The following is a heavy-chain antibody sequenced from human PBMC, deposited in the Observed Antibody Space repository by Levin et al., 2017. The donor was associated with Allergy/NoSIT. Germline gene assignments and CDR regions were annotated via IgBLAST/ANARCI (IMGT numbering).Heavy chain of an antibody. V-gene: IGHV1-2*02. J-gene: IGHJ4*02. D-gene: IGHD3-22*01. Sequence: ASVKVSCKASGYTFTGYYMHWVRQAPGQGLEWMGWINPNSGGTNYAQKFQGRVTMTRDTSISTAYMELSRLRSDDTAVYYCARGPYYYDSSGYFRDYWGQGTLVTVSS. CDR2: INPNSGGT. CDR1: GYTFTGYY. CDR3: ARGPYYYDSSGYFRDY.